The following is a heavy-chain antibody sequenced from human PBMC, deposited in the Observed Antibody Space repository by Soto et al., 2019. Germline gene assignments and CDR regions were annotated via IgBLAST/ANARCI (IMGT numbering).Heavy chain of an antibody. CDR3: SRDRRDGYKRYFAF. CDR1: VVSITSYF. J-gene: IGHJ4*02. D-gene: IGHD3-9*01. V-gene: IGHV4-59*12. Sequence: SETLSLTCTVSVVSITSYFWSWIRQRPGKGLDWIGSISSSGANYSNPSLKGRAALSVDTSENHLSLTLNSVTSADTAVYFCSRDRRDGYKRYFAFWGQGNQVTLSS. CDR2: ISSSGAN.